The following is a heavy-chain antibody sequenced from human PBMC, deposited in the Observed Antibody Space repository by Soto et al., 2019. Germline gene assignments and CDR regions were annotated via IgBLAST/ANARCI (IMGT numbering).Heavy chain of an antibody. Sequence: SETLSLTCTVSGGSIGTYYWSWIRQPPGKGLECIGYIYYSGTTNYNPSLKSRVTMSVDTSKNQFSLKLTSVTAADTAVYYCARGGYNFDYWGQGTLVTVSS. CDR1: GGSIGTYY. CDR3: ARGGYNFDY. CDR2: IYYSGTT. V-gene: IGHV4-59*01. J-gene: IGHJ4*02. D-gene: IGHD5-18*01.